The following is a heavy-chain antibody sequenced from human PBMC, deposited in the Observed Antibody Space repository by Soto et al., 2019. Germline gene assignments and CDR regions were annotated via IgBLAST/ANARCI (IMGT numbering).Heavy chain of an antibody. CDR3: ASTRGSSYDY. CDR2: IYNGGGT. J-gene: IGHJ4*02. V-gene: IGHV3-53*02. D-gene: IGHD6-6*01. Sequence: EVQLVETGGGLIQPGGSLRLSCAASGFTVSGNYMSWVRQAPGKGLEWVSVIYNGGGTYYADSVKGRFTISRDNSKNTLYLQMDSLRAEDKAVYYCASTRGSSYDYWGQGTLVTVSS. CDR1: GFTVSGNY.